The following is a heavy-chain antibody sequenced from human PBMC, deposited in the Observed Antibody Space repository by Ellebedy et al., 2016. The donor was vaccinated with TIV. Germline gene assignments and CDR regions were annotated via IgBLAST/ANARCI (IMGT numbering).Heavy chain of an antibody. V-gene: IGHV4-39*07. Sequence: SETLSLTXTVSGGSISSSSYYWGWIRQPPGKGLEWIGSIYYSGSTYYNPSLKSRVTISVDTSKNQFSLKLSSVTAADTAVYYCAREYGSGYGMDVWGQGTTVTVSS. CDR1: GGSISSSSYY. D-gene: IGHD3-10*01. CDR3: AREYGSGYGMDV. J-gene: IGHJ6*02. CDR2: IYYSGST.